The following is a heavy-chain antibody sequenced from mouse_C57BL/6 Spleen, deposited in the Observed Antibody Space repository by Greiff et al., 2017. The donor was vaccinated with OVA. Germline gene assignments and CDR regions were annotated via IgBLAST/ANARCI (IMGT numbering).Heavy chain of an antibody. CDR1: GYTFTSYW. D-gene: IGHD1-1*01. Sequence: QVQLKQPGAELVKPGASVKLSCKASGYTFTSYWMHWVKQRPGQGLEWIGMIHPNSGSTNYNEKFKSKATLTVDKSSSTAYMQLSSLTSEDSAVYYCARDGSSYRYFDVWGTGTTVTVSS. CDR2: IHPNSGST. CDR3: ARDGSSYRYFDV. V-gene: IGHV1-64*01. J-gene: IGHJ1*03.